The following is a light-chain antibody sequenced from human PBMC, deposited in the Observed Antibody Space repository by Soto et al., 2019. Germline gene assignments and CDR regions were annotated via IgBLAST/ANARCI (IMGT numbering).Light chain of an antibody. CDR3: QQRNSWPLT. V-gene: IGKV3-11*01. CDR1: QSISSY. CDR2: DAS. J-gene: IGKJ4*01. Sequence: EIVLTQSPATLSLSPGGRATLSCRASQSISSYLAWYQQKPGQAPRLLIYDASNRATGIPAGFSGSGSGTDFTLTISSLEPEDFAVYYCQQRNSWPLTFGGGTKV.